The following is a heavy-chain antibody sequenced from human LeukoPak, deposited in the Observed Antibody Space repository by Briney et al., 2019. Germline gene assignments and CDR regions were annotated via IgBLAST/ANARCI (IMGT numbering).Heavy chain of an antibody. CDR1: GFTFSSYS. V-gene: IGHV4-34*01. Sequence: PGGSLRLSCAASGFTFSSYSMNWVRQAPGKGLEWIGEINHSGSTNYNPSLKSRVTISVDTSRNQFSLKLSSVTAADTAVYYCARGGGWIVVVPAAMVWFDPWGQGTLVTVSS. CDR3: ARGGGWIVVVPAAMVWFDP. J-gene: IGHJ5*02. D-gene: IGHD2-2*01. CDR2: INHSGST.